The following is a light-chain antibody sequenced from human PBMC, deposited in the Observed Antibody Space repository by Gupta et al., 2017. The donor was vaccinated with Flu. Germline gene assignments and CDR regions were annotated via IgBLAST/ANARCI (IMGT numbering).Light chain of an antibody. CDR2: ASS. J-gene: IGKJ3*01. Sequence: ASMSVSQGEGASLAGRASQSVTTNLAWYQKKPGQPPRLLIYASSTRATGGPARFSGSGSGTEFTLTISSLQSEDFAVYYCQHYNDWPPFTFGPGTKVDIK. V-gene: IGKV3-15*01. CDR3: QHYNDWPPFT. CDR1: QSVTTN.